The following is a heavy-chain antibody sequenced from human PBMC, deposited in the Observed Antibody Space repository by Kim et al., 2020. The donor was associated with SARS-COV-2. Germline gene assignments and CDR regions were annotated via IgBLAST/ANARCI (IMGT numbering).Heavy chain of an antibody. CDR2: ISDYTGKT. J-gene: IGHJ5*02. Sequence: ASVNVSCKAYGYSFTSFGISWVRQVPGQGLEWMGWISDYTGKTRYAQKFQGRVTMTTDRSTTTGYMELRSLRSDDTAVYYCARDSNGSGTFFEGWFDPWGQGTQVTVSS. CDR1: GYSFTSFG. D-gene: IGHD3-10*01. V-gene: IGHV1-18*01. CDR3: ARDSNGSGTFFEGWFDP.